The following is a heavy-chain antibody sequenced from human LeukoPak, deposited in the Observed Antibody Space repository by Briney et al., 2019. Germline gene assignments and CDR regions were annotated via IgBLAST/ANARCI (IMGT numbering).Heavy chain of an antibody. J-gene: IGHJ5*02. V-gene: IGHV4-39*07. CDR1: GGSISSSSYY. D-gene: IGHD3-9*01. Sequence: TSETLSLTCTVSGGSISSSSYYWGWIRQPPGKGLEWIGSIYYSGSTYYNPSLKSRVTISVDTSKNQFSLKLSSVTAADTAVYYCARDYSGEWEQLTGWWFDPWGQGTLVIVSS. CDR2: IYYSGST. CDR3: ARDYSGEWEQLTGWWFDP.